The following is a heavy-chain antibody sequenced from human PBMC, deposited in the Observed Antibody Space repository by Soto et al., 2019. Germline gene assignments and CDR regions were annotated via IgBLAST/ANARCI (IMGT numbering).Heavy chain of an antibody. CDR1: GFTFTSSA. D-gene: IGHD2-21*01. J-gene: IGHJ3*02. CDR2: IVVGSGNT. V-gene: IGHV1-58*01. Sequence: SVKVSCKASGFTFTSSAVQWVRQARGQRLEWIGWIVVGSGNTNYAQKFQERVTITRDMSTSTAYMELSSLRSEDTAMYYCAAPTKVWSYAFDIWGQGTMVTVS. CDR3: AAPTKVWSYAFDI.